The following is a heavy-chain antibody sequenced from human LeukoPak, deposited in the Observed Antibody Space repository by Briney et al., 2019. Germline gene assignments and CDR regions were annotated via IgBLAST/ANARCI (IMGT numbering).Heavy chain of an antibody. J-gene: IGHJ5*02. CDR3: IRPLGAAAGTYFDP. CDR1: GFTFTGFA. D-gene: IGHD6-13*01. Sequence: GGSLRLSCAASGFTFTGFAIHWDRQASGKGLEWIGHIRSKPNSYATTYAASVKGRFTISRDDSKNTAYLQMNSLKIEDTAVYYCIRPLGAAAGTYFDPWGQGTLVTVSS. CDR2: IRSKPNSYAT. V-gene: IGHV3-73*01.